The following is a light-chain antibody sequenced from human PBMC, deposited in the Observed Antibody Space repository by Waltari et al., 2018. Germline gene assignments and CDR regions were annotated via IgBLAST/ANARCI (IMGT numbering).Light chain of an antibody. CDR2: KDN. Sequence: SYELTQPPSVSVSPGQTARITCSGDALPKQDAYWYQQKPGQAPVLVIHKDNERPSGLPERFSGSSSGTTVTLTISGVQAEDEADYYCQSADSSGTYKVFGTGTKVTVL. V-gene: IGLV3-25*03. CDR3: QSADSSGTYKV. J-gene: IGLJ1*01. CDR1: ALPKQD.